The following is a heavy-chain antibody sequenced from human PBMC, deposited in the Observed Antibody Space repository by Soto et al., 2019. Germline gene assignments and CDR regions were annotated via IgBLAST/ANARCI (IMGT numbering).Heavy chain of an antibody. CDR3: ARPPGGGGY. D-gene: IGHD3-10*01. V-gene: IGHV3-53*01. CDR2: IYSGGYT. J-gene: IGHJ4*02. Sequence: EVQLVESGGGLIQPGGSLRLSCAVSGFTVSNNYMSWVRQAPGKGLEGVSVIYSGGYTAYGDSVKGRFTISRDNSKNTPYLQKNSPRAPAAAVVYWARPPGGGGYWGQGTLVTVSS. CDR1: GFTVSNNY.